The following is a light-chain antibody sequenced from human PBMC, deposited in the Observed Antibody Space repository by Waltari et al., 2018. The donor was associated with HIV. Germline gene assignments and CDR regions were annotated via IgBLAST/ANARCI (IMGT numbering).Light chain of an antibody. CDR2: EVS. CDR3: SSLTTTNTLI. CDR1: SRDVGDYPY. V-gene: IGLV2-14*01. Sequence: QSALTQPASVSGSPGQSITISCTGTSRDVGDYPYVSWYQQPPGPAPKLMIFEVSNRPSGISDRFSGSKSGNTASLTISGLQAEDEADYYCSSLTTTNTLIFGGGTKVTVL. J-gene: IGLJ2*01.